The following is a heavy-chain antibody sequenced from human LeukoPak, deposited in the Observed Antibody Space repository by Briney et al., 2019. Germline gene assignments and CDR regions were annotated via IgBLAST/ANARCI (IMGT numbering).Heavy chain of an antibody. CDR1: GGSISSSSYY. CDR3: ARVGSGGAWFDF. Sequence: SETLSLTCTVSGGSISSSSYYWGWIRQPPGKGLEWIGSIYYSGSTYYNPSLKSRVTISVDTSKNQFSLKLSSVTAADTAVYYCARVGSGGAWFDFWGQGALVSISS. D-gene: IGHD6-19*01. J-gene: IGHJ4*02. CDR2: IYYSGST. V-gene: IGHV4-39*07.